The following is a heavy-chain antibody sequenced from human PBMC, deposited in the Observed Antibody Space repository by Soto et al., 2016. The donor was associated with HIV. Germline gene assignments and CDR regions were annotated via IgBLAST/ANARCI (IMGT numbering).Heavy chain of an antibody. Sequence: QVKLVQSGAEMKKPGSSVKLSCKASGGSFSRSALSWVRQVPGQGLEWMGGVIPLLAIANYAHKFQDRVSITADTPTTTTYMDMSGLTSNDTAVYYCATGYYYESSVGGYFYHMDDWGRGDHGHRLL. CDR2: VIPLLAIA. D-gene: IGHD3-22*01. CDR3: ATGYYYESSVGGYFYHMDD. J-gene: IGHJ6*03. CDR1: GGSFSRSA. V-gene: IGHV1-69*10.